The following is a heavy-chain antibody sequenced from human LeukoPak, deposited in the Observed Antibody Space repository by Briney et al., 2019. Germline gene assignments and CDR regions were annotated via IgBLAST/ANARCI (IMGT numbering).Heavy chain of an antibody. V-gene: IGHV4-59*11. J-gene: IGHJ4*02. CDR3: ARGYDSSAYYPFNY. CDR1: ARSLSTPH. D-gene: IGHD3-22*01. CDR2: ISDSGST. Sequence: SETLSLTCALPARSLSTPHSTSPPHSPGRGLEWLGYISDSGSTNYNPSPKSRVTTSVAPSKNQFSLMLSSVTAADTAVYYCARGYDSSAYYPFNYWGQGTLVTVSS.